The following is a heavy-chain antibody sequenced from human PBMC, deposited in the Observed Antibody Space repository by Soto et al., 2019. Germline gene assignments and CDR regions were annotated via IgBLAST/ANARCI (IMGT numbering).Heavy chain of an antibody. CDR1: GYFFTTYG. Sequence: GASVKVSCKASGYFFTTYGISWVRQAPGQGLEWMGWISPYNGNTKYAQSFQGRVTMTTDTSTYTAYMELRSLRSDDPAVYYCARDFGTDLSAPGAVFDYWGQGTGVTVS. CDR3: ARDFGTDLSAPGAVFDY. V-gene: IGHV1-18*04. CDR2: ISPYNGNT. D-gene: IGHD3-16*01. J-gene: IGHJ4*02.